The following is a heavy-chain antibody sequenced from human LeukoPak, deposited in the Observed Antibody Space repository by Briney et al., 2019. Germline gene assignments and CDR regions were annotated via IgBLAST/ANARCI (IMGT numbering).Heavy chain of an antibody. V-gene: IGHV4-4*02. CDR3: ARDLRYSSSWYYYGMDV. Sequence: SETLSLTCAVSGGSISSTDWWSWVRQPPGKGLEWIGEIYHSGSINYNPSLKSRVTISVDKSKNQFSLKLSSVTAADTDVYYCARDLRYSSSWYYYGMDVWGQGTTVTVSS. CDR1: GGSISSTDW. J-gene: IGHJ6*02. D-gene: IGHD6-13*01. CDR2: IYHSGSI.